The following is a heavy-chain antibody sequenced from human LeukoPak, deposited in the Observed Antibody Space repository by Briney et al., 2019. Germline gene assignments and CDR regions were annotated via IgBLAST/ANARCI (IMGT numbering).Heavy chain of an antibody. CDR2: ITLSNGDT. Sequence: GASVKVSCKASGYTFTYHYIHLVRQAPGQGLEWMGIITLSNGDTNYAQRFQGRVSMTRDTSTSTVYMELSSLDSEDTAVYYCARESDVGKDFDCWGQGTLVTVSS. J-gene: IGHJ4*02. CDR1: GYTFTYHY. D-gene: IGHD1-1*01. CDR3: ARESDVGKDFDC. V-gene: IGHV1-46*01.